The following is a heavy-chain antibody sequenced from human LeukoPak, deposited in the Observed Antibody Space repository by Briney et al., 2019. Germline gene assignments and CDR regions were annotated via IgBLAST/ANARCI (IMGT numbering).Heavy chain of an antibody. CDR1: EFTFRGHW. J-gene: IGHJ4*02. V-gene: IGHV3-74*01. D-gene: IGHD2-21*02. CDR3: TRVNRVTAIQELDY. CDR2: INGDGSGT. Sequence: SGGSLRLSCAASEFTFRGHWMHWVRQAPGKGLVWVSRINGDGSGTDYADSVKGRFTISRDNAKSSLFLQMNSLRAEDTAVYYCTRVNRVTAIQELDYWGQGTLVTVSS.